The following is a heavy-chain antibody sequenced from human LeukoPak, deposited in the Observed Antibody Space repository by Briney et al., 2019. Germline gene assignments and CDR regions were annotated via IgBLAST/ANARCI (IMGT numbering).Heavy chain of an antibody. V-gene: IGHV1-2*02. CDR3: ARAPTAMDPFDH. CDR2: INPNSGGT. D-gene: IGHD5-18*01. J-gene: IGHJ4*02. CDR1: GYTFTGYY. Sequence: ASVKVSCKASGYTFTGYYMHWVRQAPGQGLEWMGWINPNSGGTNYAQKFQGRVTMTRDTSISTAYMELSRLRSDDTAVYYCARAPTAMDPFDHWGQGTLVTVSS.